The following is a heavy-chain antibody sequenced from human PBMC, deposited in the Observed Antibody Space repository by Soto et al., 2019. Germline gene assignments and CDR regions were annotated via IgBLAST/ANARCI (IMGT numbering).Heavy chain of an antibody. Sequence: SETLSLTCTVSGGSISSGGYYWSWIRQHPGKGLEWIGYIYYSGNTYYNPSLMSRVTISVDTSKNQFSLKLSSVTAADTAVYYCARQLGVAYGWFDPRGQGTLVTVSS. CDR3: ARQLGVAYGWFDP. J-gene: IGHJ5*02. V-gene: IGHV4-31*03. D-gene: IGHD2-15*01. CDR2: IYYSGNT. CDR1: GGSISSGGYY.